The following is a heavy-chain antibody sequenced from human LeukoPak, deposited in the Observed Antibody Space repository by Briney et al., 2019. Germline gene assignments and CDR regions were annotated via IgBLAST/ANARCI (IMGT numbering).Heavy chain of an antibody. CDR1: GFTVSSNY. D-gene: IGHD3-22*01. V-gene: IGHV3-53*01. CDR2: IYRGGST. CDR3: ARSDYYDSSALDY. Sequence: GGSLRLSCAASGFTVSSNYMSWVRQAPGKGLEWVSVIYRGGSTYYADSVKGRFTISRDNSKNTLYLQMNSLRAEDTAVYYCARSDYYDSSALDYWGQGTLVTVSS. J-gene: IGHJ4*02.